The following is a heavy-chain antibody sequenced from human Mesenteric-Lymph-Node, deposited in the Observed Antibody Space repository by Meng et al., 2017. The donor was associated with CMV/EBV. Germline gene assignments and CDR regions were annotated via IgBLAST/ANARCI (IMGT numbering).Heavy chain of an antibody. V-gene: IGHV1-69*04. CDR3: ARAPDTIMVPGFDY. CDR1: GGTFSSYA. D-gene: IGHD5-18*01. Sequence: SGGTFSSYAIRWVRQAPGQGLEWLGRIIPTLGIANYAPKFQGRVTITADKSTSTAYMELSSLRSEDTAVYYCARAPDTIMVPGFDYWGQGTLVTVSS. CDR2: IIPTLGIA. J-gene: IGHJ4*02.